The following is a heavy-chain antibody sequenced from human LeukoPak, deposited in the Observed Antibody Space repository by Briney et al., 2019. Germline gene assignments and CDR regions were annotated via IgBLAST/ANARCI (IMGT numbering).Heavy chain of an antibody. CDR2: IYCSGST. Sequence: SQTLSLTCTVSGVSISSGGYYWSWNRQHPGKGLVWIGYIYCSGSTYYNPSLKSRVTISVDTSKNQFSLKLSSVTAAHTAVYYCERGGGVVQAARGWFDPWGQGTLVTVS. CDR3: ERGGGVVQAARGWFDP. D-gene: IGHD2-2*01. V-gene: IGHV4-31*03. CDR1: GVSISSGGYY. J-gene: IGHJ5*02.